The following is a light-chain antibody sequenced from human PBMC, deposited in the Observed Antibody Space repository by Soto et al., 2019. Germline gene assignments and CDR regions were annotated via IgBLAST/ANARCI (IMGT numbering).Light chain of an antibody. J-gene: IGKJ1*01. CDR2: AAS. Sequence: DIQMTQSPSSLSASVGDRVTITCRASQSIKNYLNWYQQKPGKAPKLLIYAASSLQSGVPSRFSGSGSGTDFTLPISSLQPEDFATYYCQQSYTTPITFGQGTKVEIK. V-gene: IGKV1-39*01. CDR1: QSIKNY. CDR3: QQSYTTPIT.